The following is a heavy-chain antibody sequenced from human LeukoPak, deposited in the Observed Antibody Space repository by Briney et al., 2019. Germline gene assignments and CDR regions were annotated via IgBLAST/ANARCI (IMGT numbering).Heavy chain of an antibody. Sequence: SETLSLTCSVSGGSINNYYWSWIRQPAGKGLGWIGRIYTRGSTNYNPSLKSRVTMSVDTSKNQFSLKLSSVTAADTAVYYRARGRYCSADICSGGDAFDIWGQGTMVSVSS. CDR2: IYTRGST. D-gene: IGHD2-15*01. J-gene: IGHJ3*02. CDR3: ARGRYCSADICSGGDAFDI. V-gene: IGHV4-4*07. CDR1: GGSINNYY.